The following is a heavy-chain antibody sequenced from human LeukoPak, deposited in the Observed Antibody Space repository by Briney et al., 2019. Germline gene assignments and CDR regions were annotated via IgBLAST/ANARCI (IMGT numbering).Heavy chain of an antibody. V-gene: IGHV4-4*07. D-gene: IGHD3-3*01. CDR1: GGSISSYY. CDR2: IYTSGST. J-gene: IGHJ4*02. CDR3: ARESYDFWSGYLNPVDY. Sequence: SETLSLTCTVSGGSISSYYWSWIRQPAGKGLEWIGRIYTSGSTNYNPSLKSRVTMSVDTSKNQFSLKLSSVTAADTAVYYCARESYDFWSGYLNPVDYWGQGTLVTVSP.